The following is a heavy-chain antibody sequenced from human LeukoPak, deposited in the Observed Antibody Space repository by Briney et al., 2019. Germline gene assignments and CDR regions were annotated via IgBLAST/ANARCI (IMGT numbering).Heavy chain of an antibody. CDR3: ARCRYDSSGYYSIIDY. Sequence: GGSLRLSCAASGFTFSSYSMNWVRQAPGKGLEWVSSITRSSTYIYYADSVKGRFTISRDNAKNSLYLQMNSLRADDTAVHYCARCRYDSSGYYSIIDYWGQGTLVTVSS. CDR1: GFTFSSYS. J-gene: IGHJ4*02. V-gene: IGHV3-21*01. CDR2: ITRSSTYI. D-gene: IGHD3-22*01.